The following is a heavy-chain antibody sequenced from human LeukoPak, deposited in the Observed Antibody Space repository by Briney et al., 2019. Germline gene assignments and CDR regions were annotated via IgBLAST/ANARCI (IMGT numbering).Heavy chain of an antibody. CDR1: GVTVSDIY. J-gene: IGHJ4*02. CDR2: NSSGGGT. Sequence: GRRLSLSRAASGVTVSDIYMSCVRDAPAKGLEWVSVNSSGGGTYYSTSVTGSFTLSRDNSKNTLYLQMNTLRVAYTAVYYCVRNGRFHGSGSNWGPGTLVTVSS. V-gene: IGHV3-66*01. CDR3: VRNGRFHGSGSN. D-gene: IGHD3-10*01.